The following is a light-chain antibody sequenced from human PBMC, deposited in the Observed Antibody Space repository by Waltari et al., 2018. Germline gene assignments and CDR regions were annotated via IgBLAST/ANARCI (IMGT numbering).Light chain of an antibody. V-gene: IGKV3-20*01. CDR3: QMYVRLPVT. Sequence: EIVLTQSPGTLALSPGERATLSCRASQSVGRALAWYQQKPGQAPRLLIYDASSRATGISDKFSGSGAGKDFSLNINRVEPEDFAVYFCQMYVRLPVTFGQGTKVEVK. CDR1: QSVGRA. J-gene: IGKJ1*01. CDR2: DAS.